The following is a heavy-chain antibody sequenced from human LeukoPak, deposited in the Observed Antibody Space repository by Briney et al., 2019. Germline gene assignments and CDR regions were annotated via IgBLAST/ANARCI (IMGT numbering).Heavy chain of an antibody. CDR2: IFFSGST. CDR3: VRGHAVADRE. D-gene: IGHD6-19*01. Sequence: SETLSLTCTVSGGSITAYYWSWVRQPPRKGLGWVGYIFFSGSTSYNPSLKSRVTMSMDTSKSQLSLRLSSVTAADTAVYYCVRGHAVADREWGQGTLVIVSS. V-gene: IGHV4-59*01. CDR1: GGSITAYY. J-gene: IGHJ4*02.